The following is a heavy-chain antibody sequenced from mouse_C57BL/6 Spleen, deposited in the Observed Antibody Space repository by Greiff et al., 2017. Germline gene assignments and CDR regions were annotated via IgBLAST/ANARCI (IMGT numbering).Heavy chain of an antibody. CDR1: GYAFSSSW. V-gene: IGHV1-82*01. Sequence: QVQLQQSGPELVKPGASVKISCKASGYAFSSSWMNWVKQRPGKGLEWIGRIYPGDGDTNYNGKFKGKATLTADKSSSTAYMQLSSLTSEDSAVYFCARRCSNSVGYFDYWGQGTTLTVSS. D-gene: IGHD1-1*01. CDR2: IYPGDGDT. J-gene: IGHJ2*01. CDR3: ARRCSNSVGYFDY.